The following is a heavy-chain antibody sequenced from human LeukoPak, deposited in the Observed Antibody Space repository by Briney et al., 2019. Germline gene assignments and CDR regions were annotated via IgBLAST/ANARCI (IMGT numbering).Heavy chain of an antibody. Sequence: PGGSLRLSCEVSGFTFSNYWMSWVRQAPGKGLEWVANIRQDGSEKYYVDSVKGRFTISRDNAKNSLYLQMNSLRVEDTAVYYCATNLEQGDGIGFFDYWGQGTLVTVSS. J-gene: IGHJ4*02. CDR3: ATNLEQGDGIGFFDY. CDR1: GFTFSNYW. D-gene: IGHD3-3*01. CDR2: IRQDGSEK. V-gene: IGHV3-7*01.